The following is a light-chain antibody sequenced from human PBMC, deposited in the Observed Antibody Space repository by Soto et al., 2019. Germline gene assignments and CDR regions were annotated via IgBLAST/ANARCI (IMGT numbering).Light chain of an antibody. CDR3: QQYNDFQYT. J-gene: IGKJ2*01. V-gene: IGKV1-5*03. Sequence: DIQMTQSPSTLSASVGEGVTLPARAGQLFVSWLAWYQQKQGKAPKLLIYKPKNLQSGVPSRFSGSGSGTDFSLTISSLQPEDSATYFCQQYNDFQYTFGPGTKLEI. CDR1: QLFVSW. CDR2: KPK.